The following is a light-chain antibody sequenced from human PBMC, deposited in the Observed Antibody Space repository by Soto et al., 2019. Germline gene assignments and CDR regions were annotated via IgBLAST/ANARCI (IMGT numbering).Light chain of an antibody. J-gene: IGKJ1*01. CDR3: QQSYSTPWT. V-gene: IGKV1-39*01. CDR1: QSISSY. Sequence: DIPMTQSPSSLSASVGDRVTITCRASQSISSYLNWYQQKPGKAPKLLIYAASSLQSGVPSRFSGSGSGTDVTLTISSLQPEDCATYYCQQSYSTPWTFGQGTKVEIK. CDR2: AAS.